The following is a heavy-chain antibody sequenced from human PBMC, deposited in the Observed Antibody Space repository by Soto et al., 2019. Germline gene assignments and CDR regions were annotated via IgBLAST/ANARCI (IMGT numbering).Heavy chain of an antibody. J-gene: IGHJ6*02. CDR3: AASIFYYGMDV. CDR2: IYPGDSDT. Sequence: GESLKISCKGFGYTFTNYWIGWVRQMPGKGPEWMGIIYPGDSDTKYNPSFQGQITISADKSITTTYLQWSSLKASDTAIYYCAASIFYYGMDVWGQGTTVTVSS. CDR1: GYTFTNYW. V-gene: IGHV5-51*01.